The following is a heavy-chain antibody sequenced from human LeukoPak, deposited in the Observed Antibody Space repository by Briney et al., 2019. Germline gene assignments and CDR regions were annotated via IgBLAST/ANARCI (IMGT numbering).Heavy chain of an antibody. CDR3: ARDIWFGDQGYYMDV. V-gene: IGHV4-4*07. Sequence: KPSETLSLTCTVSGGSISSYYWSWIRQPAGKGLEWIGRIYTSGSTNYNPSLKSRVTISVDTSKNQFSLKLSSVTAADTAVYYCARDIWFGDQGYYMDVWGKGTTVTISS. J-gene: IGHJ6*03. CDR1: GGSISSYY. D-gene: IGHD3-10*01. CDR2: IYTSGST.